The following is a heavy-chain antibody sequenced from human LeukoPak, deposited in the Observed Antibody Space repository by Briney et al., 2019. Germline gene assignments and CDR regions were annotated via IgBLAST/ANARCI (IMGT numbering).Heavy chain of an antibody. CDR2: IYYSGST. CDR3: ARVGTYSGYDYFDY. J-gene: IGHJ4*02. Sequence: SETLSLTCTVSGGSISGHYWNWIRQPPGKGLEWIWYIYYSGSTKYNPSLMSRVTISVDTSKNQFSLKLSSVTAADTAVYYCARVGTYSGYDYFDYWGQGTLVTVSS. D-gene: IGHD5-12*01. V-gene: IGHV4-59*11. CDR1: GGSISGHY.